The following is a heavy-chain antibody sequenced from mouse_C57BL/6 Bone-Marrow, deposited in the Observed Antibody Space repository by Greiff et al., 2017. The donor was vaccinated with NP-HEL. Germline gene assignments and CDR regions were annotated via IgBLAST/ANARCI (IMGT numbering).Heavy chain of an antibody. D-gene: IGHD5-5*01. J-gene: IGHJ2*01. V-gene: IGHV5-6*01. Sequence: EVQGVESGGDLVKPGGSLKLSCAASGFTFSSYGMSWVRQTPDKRLEWVATISSGGSYTYYPDSVKGRFTISRDNAKNTLYLQMSSLKSEDTAMYYCARQDYQYFDYWGQGTTLTVSS. CDR1: GFTFSSYG. CDR2: ISSGGSYT. CDR3: ARQDYQYFDY.